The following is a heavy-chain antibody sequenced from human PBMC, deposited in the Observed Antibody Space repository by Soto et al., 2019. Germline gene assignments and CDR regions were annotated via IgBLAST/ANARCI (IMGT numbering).Heavy chain of an antibody. V-gene: IGHV1-69*01. J-gene: IGHJ4*02. Sequence: QVQLVXSGAEVKKPGSSVKVSCKASGGTFSSYAISWVRQAPGQGLEWMGGIIPIFGTANYAQKFQGRVTXXXXXSTXXXXXXXXXXXXXXXAVXYCXREGTAMGPXDYWGQGTLVTVSS. D-gene: IGHD5-18*01. CDR1: GGTFSSYA. CDR3: XREGTAMGPXDY. CDR2: IIPIFGTA.